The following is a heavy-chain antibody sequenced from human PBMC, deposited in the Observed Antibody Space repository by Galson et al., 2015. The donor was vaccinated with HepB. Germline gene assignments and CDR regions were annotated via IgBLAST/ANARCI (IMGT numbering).Heavy chain of an antibody. CDR1: GFTVSSNY. CDR3: SSGYSSSPTNYLYYFDY. J-gene: IGHJ4*02. Sequence: SLRLSCAASGFTVSSNYMSWVRKAPGKGLEWVSVIYSGGSTYYADSVKGRFTISRDNSKNTLYLQMNSLRAEDTAVYYCSSGYSSSPTNYLYYFDYWGQGTLVTVSS. CDR2: IYSGGST. D-gene: IGHD6-13*01. V-gene: IGHV3-66*02.